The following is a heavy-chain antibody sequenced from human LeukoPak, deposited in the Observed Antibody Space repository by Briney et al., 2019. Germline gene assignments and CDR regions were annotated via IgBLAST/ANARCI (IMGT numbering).Heavy chain of an antibody. V-gene: IGHV4-59*08. CDR3: ARHGLEPSSFYYYMDV. CDR2: IYYSGST. J-gene: IGHJ6*03. CDR1: GGSSRTYY. D-gene: IGHD1-1*01. Sequence: SETLSLTCTVSGGSSRTYYWSWVRQPPGKGLEWIGYIYYSGSTNYNPSLKSRVTISIDTSKNQFSLKVSSVTAADTAVYYCARHGLEPSSFYYYMDVWGKGTTVTVSS.